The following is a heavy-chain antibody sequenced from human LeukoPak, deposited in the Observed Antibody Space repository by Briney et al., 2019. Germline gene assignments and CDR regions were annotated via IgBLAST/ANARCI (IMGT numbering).Heavy chain of an antibody. CDR1: GYTFTVYY. D-gene: IGHD2-2*01. CDR3: ARGSSSAFDI. V-gene: IGHV1-2*02. J-gene: IGHJ3*02. Sequence: ASVKVSCKASGYTFTVYYMHWVRQAPGQGLEWMGWINPNSGDTNYAQKFQGRVTMTRDTSITTAYMELSRLRSDDTAVYSCARGSSSAFDIWGQGTVVTVSS. CDR2: INPNSGDT.